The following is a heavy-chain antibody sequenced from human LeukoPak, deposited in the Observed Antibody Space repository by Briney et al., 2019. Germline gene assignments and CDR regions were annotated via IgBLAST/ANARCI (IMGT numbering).Heavy chain of an antibody. CDR3: ARVVDSSGYNYYFDY. J-gene: IGHJ4*02. D-gene: IGHD3-22*01. CDR2: IYYSGST. CDR1: GRSISSGGYY. V-gene: IGHV4-31*03. Sequence: SETLSLTCTVSGRSISSGGYYWSWIRQHPGKGLEWIGYIYYSGSTYYNPSLKSRVTISVDTSKNQFSLKLSSVTAADTAVYYCARVVDSSGYNYYFDYWGQGTLVTVSS.